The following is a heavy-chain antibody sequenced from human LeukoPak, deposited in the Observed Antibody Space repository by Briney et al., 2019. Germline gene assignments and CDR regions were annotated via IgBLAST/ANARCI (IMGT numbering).Heavy chain of an antibody. Sequence: SETLTLTCAVYGGSFSGYYWSWIRQPPGKGLEWIGEINHSGSTNYNPSLKSRVTISVDTSKNQFSLKLSSVTAADTAVYYCASLLVDTAMAPRDYWGQGTLVTVSS. CDR1: GGSFSGYY. CDR3: ASLLVDTAMAPRDY. CDR2: INHSGST. D-gene: IGHD5-18*01. V-gene: IGHV4-34*01. J-gene: IGHJ4*02.